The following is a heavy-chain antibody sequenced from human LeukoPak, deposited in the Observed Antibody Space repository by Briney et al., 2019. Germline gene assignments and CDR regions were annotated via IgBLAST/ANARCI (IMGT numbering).Heavy chain of an antibody. V-gene: IGHV3-15*01. CDR3: TTDRIVGATPDAFDI. CDR1: GFTFSNAW. Sequence: GGSLRLSCAASGFTFSNAWMSWVRQAPGKGLEWVGRIKSKTDGGTTDYAAPVKGRFTISRDDSKNTLYLQMNSLKTEDTAVYYCTTDRIVGATPDAFDIWGQGTMVTVSS. CDR2: IKSKTDGGTT. D-gene: IGHD1-26*01. J-gene: IGHJ3*02.